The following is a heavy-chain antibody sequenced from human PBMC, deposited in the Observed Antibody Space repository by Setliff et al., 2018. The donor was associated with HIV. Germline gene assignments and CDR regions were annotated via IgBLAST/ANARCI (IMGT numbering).Heavy chain of an antibody. Sequence: PGGSLRLSCAASGFTFDDYGMSWVRQAPGKGLEWVANIKQDGSEKYYVDSVKGRFTISRDNAKNSLYLQMNSLRAEDTAVYYCVRDTTSGWMLTNWGQGTLVTVSS. CDR2: IKQDGSEK. CDR3: VRDTTSGWMLTN. J-gene: IGHJ4*02. D-gene: IGHD6-25*01. V-gene: IGHV3-7*01. CDR1: GFTFDDYG.